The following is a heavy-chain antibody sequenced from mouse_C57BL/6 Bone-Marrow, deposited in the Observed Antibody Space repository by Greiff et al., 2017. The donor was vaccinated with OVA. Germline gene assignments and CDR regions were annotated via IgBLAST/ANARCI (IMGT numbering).Heavy chain of an antibody. CDR3: ARERDGYY. CDR2: IYPGDGDT. CDR1: GYAFSSSW. V-gene: IGHV1-82*01. Sequence: QVQLKESGPELVKPGASVKISCKASGYAFSSSWMNWVKQRPGKGLEWIGRIYPGDGDTNYNGKFKGKATLTADKSSSTAYMQLSSLTSEDSAVYFCARERDGYYWGQGTTLTVSS. D-gene: IGHD2-3*01. J-gene: IGHJ2*01.